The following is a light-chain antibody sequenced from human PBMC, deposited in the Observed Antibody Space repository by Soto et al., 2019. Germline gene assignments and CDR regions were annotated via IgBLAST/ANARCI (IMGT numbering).Light chain of an antibody. CDR3: TSYAGTDVHYV. CDR1: SSDVGYYNY. J-gene: IGLJ1*01. Sequence: QSVLTQPPSASGSPGQSVTISCTGTSSDVGYYNYVSWYQQYPGKAPKLLIYEVSKRPSGVPDRFSGSKSGNTASLTVSGLQAADEAEYYCTSYAGTDVHYVFGTGTKVNVL. V-gene: IGLV2-8*01. CDR2: EVS.